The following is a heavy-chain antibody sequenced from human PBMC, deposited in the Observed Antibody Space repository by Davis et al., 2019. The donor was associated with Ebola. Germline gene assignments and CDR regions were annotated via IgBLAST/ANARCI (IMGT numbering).Heavy chain of an antibody. CDR2: VSYDGGDD. V-gene: IGHV3-30*03. J-gene: IGHJ5*02. Sequence: GESLKISCAASGFACSCYAMHWVRQAPGKGLQWVAVVSYDGGDDFYAESVKGRFTISRDNSKNTLYLQMNSLRAEDTAVYYCSGLGASSGWYLPWGQGTLVTVSS. CDR1: GFACSCYA. D-gene: IGHD6-19*01. CDR3: SGLGASSGWYLP.